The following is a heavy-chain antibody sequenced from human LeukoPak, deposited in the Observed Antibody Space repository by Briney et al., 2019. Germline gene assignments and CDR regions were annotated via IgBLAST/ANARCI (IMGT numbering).Heavy chain of an antibody. D-gene: IGHD2-2*01. CDR2: INHSGST. J-gene: IGHJ5*02. CDR3: AGAPVCSSTSCHNWFDP. V-gene: IGHV4-34*01. Sequence: SETLSLTCAVYGGSFSGYYWSWIRQPPRKGLEWIGEINHSGSTNYNPSLKSRVTISVDTSKNQFSLKLSSVTAADTAVYYCAGAPVCSSTSCHNWFDPWGQGTLVTVSS. CDR1: GGSFSGYY.